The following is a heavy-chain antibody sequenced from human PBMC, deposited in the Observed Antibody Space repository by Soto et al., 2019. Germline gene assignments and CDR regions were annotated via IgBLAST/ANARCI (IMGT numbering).Heavy chain of an antibody. D-gene: IGHD2-21*01. CDR1: GFTFSNSA. CDR2: IRDSDSGGST. J-gene: IGHJ4*02. CDR3: AKVRVGIDVDFDY. Sequence: GGSLRLSCTASGFTFSNSAMTWVRQSPAKGLEWVSTIRDSDSGGSTFYADSVKGRFTISRDDSKNTLYLQMSSLRAEDTAMYYCAKVRVGIDVDFDYWGQGALVTVS. V-gene: IGHV3-23*01.